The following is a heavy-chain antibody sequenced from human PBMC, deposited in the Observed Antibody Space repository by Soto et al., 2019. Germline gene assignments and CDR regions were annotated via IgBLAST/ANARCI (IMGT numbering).Heavy chain of an antibody. Sequence: GGSLRLSCAASGFSFNTHAMNWVRQAPGKGLEWVSGISDDGGFRYYADSAKGRFTISRDNSKNTVYLQMNGLRADDTAVYYCAEARGSGSHTEHHFDSWGQGTLVTVSS. V-gene: IGHV3-23*01. J-gene: IGHJ4*02. D-gene: IGHD3-10*01. CDR1: GFSFNTHA. CDR3: AEARGSGSHTEHHFDS. CDR2: ISDDGGFR.